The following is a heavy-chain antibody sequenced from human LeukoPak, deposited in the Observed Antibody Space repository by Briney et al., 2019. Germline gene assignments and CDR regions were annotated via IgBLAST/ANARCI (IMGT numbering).Heavy chain of an antibody. V-gene: IGHV1-2*02. CDR3: ATSDVGDSSPSDY. D-gene: IGHD6-13*01. Sequence: GASVKVSCKASGYTFTGYYMHWVRQAPGHGREWRGWINPNSGGTNYAQKFQGRVNMTRDTSIRQAYMELARLRSDDTAAYYCATSDVGDSSPSDYWGQGTLVTVSS. J-gene: IGHJ4*02. CDR2: INPNSGGT. CDR1: GYTFTGYY.